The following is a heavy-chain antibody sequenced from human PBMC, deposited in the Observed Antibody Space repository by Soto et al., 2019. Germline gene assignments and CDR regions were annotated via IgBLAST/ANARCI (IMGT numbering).Heavy chain of an antibody. CDR1: GGSISSGGYY. D-gene: IGHD6-13*01. Sequence: SDTLSLTCTVSGGSISSGGYYWSWIRQHPGKGLEWIGYIYYSGSTYYNPSLKSRVTISVDTSKNQFSLKLSSVTAADTAVYYCARFYSSRNNWFDPWGQGTLVTVSS. V-gene: IGHV4-31*03. CDR3: ARFYSSRNNWFDP. J-gene: IGHJ5*02. CDR2: IYYSGST.